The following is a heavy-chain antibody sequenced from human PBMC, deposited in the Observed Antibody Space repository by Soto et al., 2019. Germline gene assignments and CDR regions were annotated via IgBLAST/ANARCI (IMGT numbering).Heavy chain of an antibody. CDR3: AREGDYYDSSGYYDY. D-gene: IGHD3-22*01. J-gene: IGHJ4*02. CDR1: GGTFSSYA. CDR2: IIPIFGTA. V-gene: IGHV1-69*13. Sequence: SVKVSCKASGGTFSSYAISWVRQAPGQGLEWMGGIIPIFGTANYAQKFQGRVTITADESTSTAYMELSSLRSEDTAVYYCAREGDYYDSSGYYDYWGQGTLVTVSS.